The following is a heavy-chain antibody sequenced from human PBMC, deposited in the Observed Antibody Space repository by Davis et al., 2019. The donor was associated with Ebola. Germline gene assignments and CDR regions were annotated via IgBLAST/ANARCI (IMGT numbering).Heavy chain of an antibody. CDR2: ITESGGVT. CDR3: AKSPQWPSDRGAFDS. V-gene: IGHV3-23*01. Sequence: GESLKISCAASGFTFNNFAMSWVRQAPGKGLEWVSGITESGGVTFYAASVQGRFIISRDNSRSTLYLQMNSLRPEDRAVYYCAKSPQWPSDRGAFDSWGREPWSPSPQ. D-gene: IGHD6-19*01. CDR1: GFTFNNFA. J-gene: IGHJ4*02.